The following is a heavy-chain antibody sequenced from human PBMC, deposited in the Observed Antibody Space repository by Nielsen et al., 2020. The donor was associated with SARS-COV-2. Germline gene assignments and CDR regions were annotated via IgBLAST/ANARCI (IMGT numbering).Heavy chain of an antibody. CDR1: GYTFTSYG. CDR2: INPNSGGT. Sequence: ASVKVSCKASGYTFTSYGISWVRQAPGQGLEWMGRINPNSGGTNYAQKFQGRVTMTRDTSISTAYMELSRLRSDDTAVYYCASGIAAAGTAVDYWGQGTLVTVSS. V-gene: IGHV1-2*06. D-gene: IGHD6-13*01. J-gene: IGHJ4*02. CDR3: ASGIAAAGTAVDY.